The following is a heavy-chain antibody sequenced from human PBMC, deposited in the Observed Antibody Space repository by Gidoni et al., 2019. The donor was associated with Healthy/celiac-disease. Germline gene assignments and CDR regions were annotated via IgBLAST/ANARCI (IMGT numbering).Heavy chain of an antibody. V-gene: IGHV2-26*01. Sequence: QVTLKESGPVLVKPTETLTLTCTVAGVALSNARMGVRGIRQHPGKALEWLAHIFSNDEQSYRTSLKSRLTISKDTSKSQVVLTMTNMDPVDTATYYCARRRANGAFDYWGQGTLVTVSS. D-gene: IGHD4-17*01. J-gene: IGHJ4*02. CDR1: GVALSNARMG. CDR2: IFSNDEQ. CDR3: ARRRANGAFDY.